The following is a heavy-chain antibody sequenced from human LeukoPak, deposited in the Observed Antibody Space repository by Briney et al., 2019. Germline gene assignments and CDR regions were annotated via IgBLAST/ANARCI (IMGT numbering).Heavy chain of an antibody. Sequence: ASVKVSCKVSGYTLTELSMHWVRQAPGKGLGWMGGFDPEDGETIYAQKFQGRVTMTEDTSTDTAYMELSSLRSEDTAVYYCATVSPNDYREWYFDLWGRGTLVTVSS. CDR2: FDPEDGET. V-gene: IGHV1-24*01. CDR3: ATVSPNDYREWYFDL. D-gene: IGHD4-11*01. J-gene: IGHJ2*01. CDR1: GYTLTELS.